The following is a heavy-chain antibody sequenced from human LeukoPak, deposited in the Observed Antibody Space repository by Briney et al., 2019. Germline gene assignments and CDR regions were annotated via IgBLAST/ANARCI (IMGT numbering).Heavy chain of an antibody. Sequence: GGSLRLSCAASGFTFSSYAMHWVRQAPGKGLEWVAVISYDGSNKYYADSVKGRFTISRDNAKNSLYVQMNSLRVEDTAVYYCARGFGSGSFKTYYFDFWGQGTLVTVSS. J-gene: IGHJ4*02. V-gene: IGHV3-30-3*01. D-gene: IGHD3-10*01. CDR3: ARGFGSGSFKTYYFDF. CDR1: GFTFSSYA. CDR2: ISYDGSNK.